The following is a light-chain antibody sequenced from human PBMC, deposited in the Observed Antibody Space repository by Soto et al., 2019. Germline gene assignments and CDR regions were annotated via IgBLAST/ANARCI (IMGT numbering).Light chain of an antibody. V-gene: IGKV1-5*01. Sequence: DIQMTQSPSTLSASVGDRVTITCRASQSINSWLAWYQQKPGKAPNLLIYGAYSLESGVPSRFSGSGSGTEFTLTIRSLQPDDFATYYCKQYNSYSGTFGQGTKVDI. CDR1: QSINSW. CDR3: KQYNSYSGT. CDR2: GAY. J-gene: IGKJ1*01.